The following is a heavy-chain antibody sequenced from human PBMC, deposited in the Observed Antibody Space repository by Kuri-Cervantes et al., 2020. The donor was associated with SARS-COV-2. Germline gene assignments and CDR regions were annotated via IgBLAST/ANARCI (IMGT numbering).Heavy chain of an antibody. CDR3: ARDPNYYDSSGYYYFDY. CDR2: IYYSGST. Sequence: SETLSLTCTVSGGPISSHYWSWIRQPPGKGLEWIGYIYYSGSTNYNPSLKSRVTISADTSKNQFSLKLSSVTAADTAVYYCARDPNYYDSSGYYYFDYWGQGTLVTVSS. CDR1: GGPISSHY. D-gene: IGHD3-22*01. J-gene: IGHJ4*02. V-gene: IGHV4-59*11.